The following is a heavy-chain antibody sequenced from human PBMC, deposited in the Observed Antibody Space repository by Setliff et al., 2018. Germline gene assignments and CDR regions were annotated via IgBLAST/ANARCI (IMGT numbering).Heavy chain of an antibody. D-gene: IGHD3-3*01. V-gene: IGHV1-18*01. J-gene: IGHJ5*02. CDR3: MRLVRFCSRTVCQRTSGDEA. CDR2: IGVYSGNT. Sequence: ASVKVSCKASGYTFRQSIVSWVRQAPGQGLEWLGWIGVYSGNTYSAQRFRGRASLTTDESTNTAYLELRGLRSDDTAVYYCMRLVRFCSRTVCQRTSGDEAWGQGTLVTVSS. CDR1: GYTFRQSI.